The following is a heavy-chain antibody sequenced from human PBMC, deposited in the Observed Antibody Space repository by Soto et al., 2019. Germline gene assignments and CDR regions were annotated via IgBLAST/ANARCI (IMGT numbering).Heavy chain of an antibody. Sequence: SETRSLTCTVSGASINSTSYYWGWIRQPPGKGLEWIGSVYFSGNTYYNPSLQSRLTISVDTSKNQFSLKLSSVTAADSAVYFCARQIRYTYGYFPRYIDHWGQGALVTVSS. V-gene: IGHV4-39*01. CDR2: VYFSGNT. D-gene: IGHD5-18*01. CDR1: GASINSTSYY. CDR3: ARQIRYTYGYFPRYIDH. J-gene: IGHJ4*02.